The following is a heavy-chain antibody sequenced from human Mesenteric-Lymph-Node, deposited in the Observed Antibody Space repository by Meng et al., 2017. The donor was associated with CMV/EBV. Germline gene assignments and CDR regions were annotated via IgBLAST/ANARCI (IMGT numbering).Heavy chain of an antibody. CDR3: ARGDDFWSGYYPPSGWFDL. Sequence: SETLSLTCSVSGGSMSDSYWSWIRQPPGKGLEWIGYIYKSGSTEYNPSFESRVTISVDTSKTQFSLKLTSVTAADTAVYYCARGDDFWSGYYPPSGWFDLWGRGTLVTVSS. V-gene: IGHV4-59*01. J-gene: IGHJ2*01. CDR1: GGSMSDSY. CDR2: IYKSGST. D-gene: IGHD3-3*01.